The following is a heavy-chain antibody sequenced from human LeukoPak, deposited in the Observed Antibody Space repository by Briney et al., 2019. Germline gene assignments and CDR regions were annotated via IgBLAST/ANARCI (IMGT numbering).Heavy chain of an antibody. CDR2: ISSGSSYI. CDR1: GFTFSSYS. D-gene: IGHD3-22*01. J-gene: IGHJ3*02. CDR3: ARDYYYDSSGYYYEFGAFDI. V-gene: IGHV3-21*01. Sequence: GGSLRLSCAASGFTFSSYSMNWVRQAPGKGLEWVSSISSGSSYIYYADLVKGRFTISRDNAKNSLYLQMNSLRAEDTAVYYCARDYYYDSSGYYYEFGAFDIWGQGTMVTVSS.